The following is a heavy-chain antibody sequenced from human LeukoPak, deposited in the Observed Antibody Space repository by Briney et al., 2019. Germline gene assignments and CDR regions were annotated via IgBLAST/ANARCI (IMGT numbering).Heavy chain of an antibody. Sequence: PSGTLSLTCAVSGGSISSSNYWSWVRQPPGKGLDWIGEINHSGTTNYNPSLRSRVTMSVDTSKNQFSLKLSSVTAADTAVYYCARGQRHSSSWSWFDPWGQGTLVTVSS. D-gene: IGHD6-13*01. J-gene: IGHJ5*02. CDR3: ARGQRHSSSWSWFDP. CDR2: INHSGTT. V-gene: IGHV4-4*02. CDR1: GGSISSSNY.